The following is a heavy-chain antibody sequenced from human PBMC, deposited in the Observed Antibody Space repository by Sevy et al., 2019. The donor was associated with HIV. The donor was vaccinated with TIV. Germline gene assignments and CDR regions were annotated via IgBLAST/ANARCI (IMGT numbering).Heavy chain of an antibody. J-gene: IGHJ4*02. CDR3: ARVRYNYGQKYFDY. D-gene: IGHD5-18*01. CDR1: GFSFSDYY. Sequence: GGSLRLSCTASGFSFSDYYMSWIRQAPGKGLEWISYISTSSGFTDYEDSVKGRFTISRDNAKNSLYLQMNSLRAEGTAVYFCARVRYNYGQKYFDYWGQGTLVTVSS. CDR2: ISTSSGFT. V-gene: IGHV3-11*06.